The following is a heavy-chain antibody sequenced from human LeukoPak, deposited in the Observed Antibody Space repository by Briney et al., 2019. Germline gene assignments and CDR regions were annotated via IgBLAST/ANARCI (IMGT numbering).Heavy chain of an antibody. Sequence: PGGSLRLSCAASGFTVSSNYMSWVRQAPGKGLEWVSSISSSSSYIYYADSVKGRFTISRDNAKNSLYLQMNSLRAEDTAVYYCASWDVAAAGYDYWGQGTLVTVSS. V-gene: IGHV3-21*01. D-gene: IGHD6-13*01. J-gene: IGHJ4*02. CDR1: GFTVSSNY. CDR3: ASWDVAAAGYDY. CDR2: ISSSSSYI.